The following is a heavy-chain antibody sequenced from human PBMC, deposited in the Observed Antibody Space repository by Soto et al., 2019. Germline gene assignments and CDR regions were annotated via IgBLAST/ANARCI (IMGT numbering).Heavy chain of an antibody. V-gene: IGHV3-74*01. D-gene: IGHD3-10*01. CDR1: GFTFSSYW. J-gene: IGHJ4*02. CDR2: INSDGSST. CDR3: ARGDYYGSGSYRAPGDTVYYFDY. Sequence: GGSLRLSCAASGFTFSSYWMHWVRQAPGKGLVWVSRINSDGSSTSYADSVKGRFTISRDNAKNTLYLQMNSLRAEDTAVYYCARGDYYGSGSYRAPGDTVYYFDYWGQGTLVTVSS.